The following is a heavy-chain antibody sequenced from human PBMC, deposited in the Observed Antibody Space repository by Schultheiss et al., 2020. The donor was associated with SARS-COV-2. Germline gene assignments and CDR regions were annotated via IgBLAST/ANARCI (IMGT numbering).Heavy chain of an antibody. CDR2: IYYSGST. Sequence: SETLSLTCTVSGGSISSYYWSWIRQPPGKGLEWIGYIYYSGSTNYNPSLKSRVTISVDTSKNQFSLKLSSVTAADTAVYYCARAGYSSSWYPNRWYYFDYWGQGTLVTVSS. CDR1: GGSISSYY. CDR3: ARAGYSSSWYPNRWYYFDY. V-gene: IGHV4-59*01. D-gene: IGHD6-13*01. J-gene: IGHJ4*02.